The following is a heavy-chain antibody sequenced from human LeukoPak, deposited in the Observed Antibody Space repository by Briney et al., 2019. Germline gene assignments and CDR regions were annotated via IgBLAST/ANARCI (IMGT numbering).Heavy chain of an antibody. D-gene: IGHD6-13*01. J-gene: IGHJ6*03. CDR2: ISYDGSNK. CDR1: GFTFSSNW. V-gene: IGHV3-30*03. CDR3: ARDGPSSWYPYYYMDV. Sequence: GGSLRLSCAASGFTFSSNWMSWVRQAPGKGLEWVAVISYDGSNKYYADSVKGRFTISRDNSKNTLYLQMNSLRAEDTAVYYCARDGPSSWYPYYYMDVWGKGTTVTVSS.